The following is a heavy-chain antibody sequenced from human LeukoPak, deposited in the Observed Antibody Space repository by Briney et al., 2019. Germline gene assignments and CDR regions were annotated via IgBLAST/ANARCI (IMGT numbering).Heavy chain of an antibody. Sequence: GGSLTLSCAASGFTFSRYWMHWVRQAPGKRLVWVSRINTDGSSTSYADSVKGRFTISRHNAKNTLYLQINSLRVEDTAVYYCTRGYPIFDYWGQGTLVTVSS. V-gene: IGHV3-74*01. J-gene: IGHJ4*02. D-gene: IGHD3-16*02. CDR2: INTDGSST. CDR1: GFTFSRYW. CDR3: TRGYPIFDY.